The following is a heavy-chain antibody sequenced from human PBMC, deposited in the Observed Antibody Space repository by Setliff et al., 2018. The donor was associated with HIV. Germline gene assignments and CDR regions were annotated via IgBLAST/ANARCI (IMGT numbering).Heavy chain of an antibody. V-gene: IGHV4-31*03. CDR3: VRDLGVESLGGALAY. J-gene: IGHJ4*02. CDR1: GGSINRGDYF. CDR2: TSYSGST. Sequence: SETLSLTCTVSGGSINRGDYFWSWIRQHTGKGLEWIGYTSYSGSTYYNPSLESRLTISLDTSANQFSLKLSSVTAADTAVYYCVRDLGVESLGGALAYWGQGTLVTVSS. D-gene: IGHD3-10*01.